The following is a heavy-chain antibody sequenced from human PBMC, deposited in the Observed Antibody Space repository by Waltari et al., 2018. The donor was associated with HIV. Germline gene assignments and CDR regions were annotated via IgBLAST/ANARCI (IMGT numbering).Heavy chain of an antibody. CDR3: ARRSYYDSSGYYFDY. CDR1: GGSISSSSSS. V-gene: IGHV4-39*01. J-gene: IGHJ4*02. Sequence: QLQLQESGPGLVKPSETLSLTCTVPGGSISSSSSSWGWIRQPPGKGLEWIGSIYYSGSTYYNPSLKSRVTISVDTSKNQFSLKLSSVTAADTAVYYCARRSYYDSSGYYFDYWGQGTLVTVSS. D-gene: IGHD3-22*01. CDR2: IYYSGST.